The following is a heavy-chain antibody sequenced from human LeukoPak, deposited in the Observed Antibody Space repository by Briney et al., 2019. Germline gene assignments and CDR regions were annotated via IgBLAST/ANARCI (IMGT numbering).Heavy chain of an antibody. J-gene: IGHJ3*02. V-gene: IGHV3-23*01. CDR1: GFTFTQIG. D-gene: IGHD1-1*01. CDR3: TKDVFHWAFDI. Sequence: PGGSLRLSCAVSGFTFTQIGMGWVRQAPGKGLEWVAAIGGGGSDTKYTDSVKGRFTLSRDISKNTLYLQMDSLRAEDTVVYFCTKDVFHWAFDIWGPGTLVTASS. CDR2: IGGGGSDT.